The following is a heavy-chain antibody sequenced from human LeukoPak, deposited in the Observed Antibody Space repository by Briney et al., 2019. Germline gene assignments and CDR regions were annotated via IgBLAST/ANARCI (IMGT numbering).Heavy chain of an antibody. CDR1: GGSISSYH. Sequence: PSETLSLTCNVSGGSISSYHWSWIRRPPGKGLEWIGYIYYSGSTNYNPSLKSRVTISVDTSKNQFSLKLSSVTAADTAVYYCARHGIVGATSPDYWGQGTLVTVSS. V-gene: IGHV4-59*01. D-gene: IGHD1-26*01. CDR3: ARHGIVGATSPDY. CDR2: IYYSGST. J-gene: IGHJ4*02.